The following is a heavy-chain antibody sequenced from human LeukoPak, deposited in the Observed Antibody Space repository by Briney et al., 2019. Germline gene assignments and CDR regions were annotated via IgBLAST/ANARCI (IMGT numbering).Heavy chain of an antibody. CDR2: IYYSGST. CDR3: ARQHGKYGSGAKYWFDP. CDR1: GDSISSYC. V-gene: IGHV4-39*01. J-gene: IGHJ5*02. Sequence: SETLSLTCTVFGDSISSYCWSWIRQPPGKGLEWIGSIYYSGSTYYNPSLKSRVTISVDTSKNQFSLKLSSVTAADTAVYYCARQHGKYGSGAKYWFDPWGQGTLVTVSS. D-gene: IGHD3-10*01.